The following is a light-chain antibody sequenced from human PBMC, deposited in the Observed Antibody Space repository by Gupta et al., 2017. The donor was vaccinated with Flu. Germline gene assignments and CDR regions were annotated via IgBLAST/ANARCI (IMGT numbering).Light chain of an antibody. CDR3: QAWDSSSWV. CDR1: KLGDKY. Sequence: SYELTQPPSVSVSPGQTASITCSGDKLGDKYACWYQQKPGQSPVLVIYQDSKRPAGIPERFSGSNSGNTATLTISGTQARDEAYYYCQAWDSSSWVFGGGTKLTVL. CDR2: QDS. J-gene: IGLJ3*02. V-gene: IGLV3-1*01.